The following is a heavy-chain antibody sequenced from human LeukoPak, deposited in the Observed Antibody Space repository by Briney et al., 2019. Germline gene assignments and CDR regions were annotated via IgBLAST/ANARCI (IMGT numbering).Heavy chain of an antibody. CDR2: ISYDGSNK. V-gene: IGHV3-30-3*01. D-gene: IGHD5-12*01. CDR1: GFTFSGYA. Sequence: GRSLRLSYAASGFTFSGYAMHWVRQAPGKGLEWVAVISYDGSNKYYADSVKGRFTISRDNSKNTLYLQMNSLRTEDTAVYYCARNVEMATIMMEYYFDYWGQGTLVTVSS. CDR3: ARNVEMATIMMEYYFDY. J-gene: IGHJ4*02.